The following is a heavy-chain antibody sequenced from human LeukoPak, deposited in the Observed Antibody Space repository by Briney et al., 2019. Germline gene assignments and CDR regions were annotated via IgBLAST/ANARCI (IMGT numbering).Heavy chain of an antibody. CDR1: GFSFGTYG. V-gene: IGHV3-30*02. J-gene: IGHJ5*02. D-gene: IGHD3-3*01. CDR2: IRYDGSNK. Sequence: PGGSLRLSCAGSGFSFGTYGMLWLRQAPGKGLEWVAFIRYDGSNKYYADSVKGRFTISRDNSKNTLYLQMNSLRAEDTAVYYCATDFPFTIFGVVITEDGFDPWGQGTLVTVSS. CDR3: ATDFPFTIFGVVITEDGFDP.